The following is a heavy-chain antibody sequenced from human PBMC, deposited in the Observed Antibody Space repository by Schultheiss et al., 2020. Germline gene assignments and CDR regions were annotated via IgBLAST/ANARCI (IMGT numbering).Heavy chain of an antibody. CDR2: IYTSGST. J-gene: IGHJ3*02. CDR3: GAVTLDAFDI. Sequence: SETLSLTCTVSGGSISSGSYYWSWIRQPAGKGLEWIGRIYTSGSTNYNPSLKSRVTISVDTSNNQFSLKLSSVTAADTAVYYCGAVTLDAFDIWGQGTMVTVSS. CDR1: GGSISSGSYY. D-gene: IGHD4-11*01. V-gene: IGHV4-61*02.